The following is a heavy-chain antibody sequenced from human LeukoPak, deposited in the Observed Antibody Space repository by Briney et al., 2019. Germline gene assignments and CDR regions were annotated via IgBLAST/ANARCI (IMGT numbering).Heavy chain of an antibody. D-gene: IGHD3-10*01. CDR3: ARHLLWFGELSGGFDY. CDR1: GFIFSDYY. Sequence: PGGSLRLSCAASGFIFSDYYMSWIRQAPGKGLEWVSYISSSSSTIYYADSVKGRFTISRDNSRNTLYLQMNSLRAEDTAVYYCARHLLWFGELSGGFDYWGQGTLVTVSS. V-gene: IGHV3-11*01. CDR2: ISSSSSTI. J-gene: IGHJ4*02.